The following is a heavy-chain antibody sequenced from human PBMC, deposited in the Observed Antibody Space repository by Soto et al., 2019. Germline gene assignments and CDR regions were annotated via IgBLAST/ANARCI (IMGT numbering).Heavy chain of an antibody. V-gene: IGHV3-33*01. CDR1: GFTFSSYG. D-gene: IGHD2-21*01. CDR3: ARDRGGGAVVPDY. J-gene: IGHJ4*02. Sequence: QVQLVESGGGVVQPGRSLRLSCAASGFTFSSYGIHWVRQAPGKGLEWVAVIWYDGNNKYYADSVKGRFTISRDNSKNRVYLKMNSRGAEDTAVYYCARDRGGGAVVPDYWGQGTLVTVSS. CDR2: IWYDGNNK.